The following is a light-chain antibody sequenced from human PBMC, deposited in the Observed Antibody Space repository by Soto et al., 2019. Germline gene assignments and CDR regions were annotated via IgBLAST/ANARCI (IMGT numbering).Light chain of an antibody. Sequence: EIVLTQSPATLSLSPGERATLSCWASQSISFYLTWYQHKPGQAPRLLIYDASNRATGIPARFSGSGYGTDFTLTISSLEPEDFAVYYCQQRSNWPTFGQGTRLEN. CDR1: QSISFY. J-gene: IGKJ5*01. CDR3: QQRSNWPT. V-gene: IGKV3-11*01. CDR2: DAS.